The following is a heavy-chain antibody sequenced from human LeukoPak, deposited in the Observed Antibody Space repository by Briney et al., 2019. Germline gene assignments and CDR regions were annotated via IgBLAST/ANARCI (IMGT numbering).Heavy chain of an antibody. CDR1: GGSISSSSYY. D-gene: IGHD2-2*01. V-gene: IGHV4-39*01. Sequence: SETLSLTCTVSGGSISSSSYYWGWIRQPPGTGLEWIGSIYYSGSTYYNPSLKSRVTISVDTSKNQFSLKLSSVTAADTAVYYCARYCGSTSCYPSYYYGMDVWGQGTTVTVSS. CDR2: IYYSGST. CDR3: ARYCGSTSCYPSYYYGMDV. J-gene: IGHJ6*02.